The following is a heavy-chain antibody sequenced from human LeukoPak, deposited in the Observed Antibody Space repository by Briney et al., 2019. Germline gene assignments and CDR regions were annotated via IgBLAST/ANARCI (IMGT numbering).Heavy chain of an antibody. CDR1: GGTFSSYA. J-gene: IGHJ4*02. V-gene: IGHV1-69*13. D-gene: IGHD3-10*01. CDR3: ARGEPITMVRGVANYFDY. Sequence: SVKVSCKASGGTFSSYAISWVRQAPGQGLEWMGGIIPIFGTANYAQKFQGRVTITADESTSTAYMELSSLRSEGTAVYYCARGEPITMVRGVANYFDYWGQGTLVTVSS. CDR2: IIPIFGTA.